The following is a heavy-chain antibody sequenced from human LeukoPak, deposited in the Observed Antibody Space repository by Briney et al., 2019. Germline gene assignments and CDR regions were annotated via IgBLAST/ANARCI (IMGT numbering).Heavy chain of an antibody. J-gene: IGHJ4*02. V-gene: IGHV1-18*01. CDR3: ARVSRVAVAGELDY. CDR2: ISAYNGNT. Sequence: ASVKVSCKAPGYTFTNYGISWVRQAPGQGLGWMGWISAYNGNTNYAQKLQGRVTMTTDTSTSTAYMELRSLRSDDTAVYYCARVSRVAVAGELDYWGQGTLVTVSS. CDR1: GYTFTNYG. D-gene: IGHD6-19*01.